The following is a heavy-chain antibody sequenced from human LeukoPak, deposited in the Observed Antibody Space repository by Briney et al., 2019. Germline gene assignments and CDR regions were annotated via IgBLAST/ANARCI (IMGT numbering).Heavy chain of an antibody. Sequence: ASVKVSCKASGYTFTGYYMHWVRQAPGQGLEWMGWINPNSGGTNYAQKFQGRVTMTRDTSISTAYMELSRLRSDDTAVYYCARDVLAAAPLAFDIWGQGTMVTVSS. CDR3: ARDVLAAAPLAFDI. CDR2: INPNSGGT. V-gene: IGHV1-2*02. J-gene: IGHJ3*02. D-gene: IGHD6-13*01. CDR1: GYTFTGYY.